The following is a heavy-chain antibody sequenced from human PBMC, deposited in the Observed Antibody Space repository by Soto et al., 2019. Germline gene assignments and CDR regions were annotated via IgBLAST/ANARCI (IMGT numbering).Heavy chain of an antibody. D-gene: IGHD1-26*01. V-gene: IGHV3-23*01. CDR1: GFTFSSYA. CDR3: AKAIVGASVDLDY. CDR2: ISVSGGST. J-gene: IGHJ4*02. Sequence: PGGFLRPSCAASGFTFSSYAMSGVRQAPGKWLEWVSAISVSGGSTYYADSVKGRFTISRANSKNTLYLQMNSLRAEDTAVYYFAKAIVGASVDLDYWGQGXLVTVYS.